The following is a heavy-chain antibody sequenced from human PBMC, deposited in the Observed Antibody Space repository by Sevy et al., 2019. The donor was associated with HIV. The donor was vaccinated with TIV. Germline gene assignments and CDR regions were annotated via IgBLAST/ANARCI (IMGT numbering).Heavy chain of an antibody. CDR2: IIPIFGTA. J-gene: IGHJ6*02. D-gene: IGHD1-1*01. CDR3: AGVQNWNRDHYYYYGMDV. V-gene: IGHV1-69*13. CDR1: GGTFSSYA. Sequence: ASVKVSCKASGGTFSSYAISWVRQAPGQGLEWMGGIIPIFGTANYAQKFQGRVTITADESTSKAYMELSSLRSEDTAGYYCAGVQNWNRDHYYYYGMDVWGQGTTVTVSS.